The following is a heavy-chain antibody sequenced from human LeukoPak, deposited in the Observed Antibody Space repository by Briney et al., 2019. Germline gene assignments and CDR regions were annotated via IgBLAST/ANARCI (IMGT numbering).Heavy chain of an antibody. CDR3: ARVYCSSTSCYSPYYYYYMDV. J-gene: IGHJ6*03. V-gene: IGHV1-8*03. Sequence: ASVKVSCKASGYTFTSYDINWVRQATGQGLEWMGWMNPNSGNTGYAQKFQGRVTITRNTSISTAYMELSSLRSEDTAVYYCARVYCSSTSCYSPYYYYYMDVWGKGTTVTVSS. D-gene: IGHD2-2*02. CDR2: MNPNSGNT. CDR1: GYTFTSYD.